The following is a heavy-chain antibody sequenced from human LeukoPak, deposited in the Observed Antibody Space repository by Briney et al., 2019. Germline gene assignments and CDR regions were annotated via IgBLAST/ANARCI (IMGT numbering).Heavy chain of an antibody. CDR2: INHSGST. D-gene: IGHD2-2*01. J-gene: IGHJ5*02. CDR3: ARVGGGYCSSTSCYGNYNWFDP. Sequence: SETLSLTCAVYGGSFSGYYWSWIRQPPGKGLEWIGEINHSGSTNYNPSLKSRVTISVDTSKNQFSLKLSSVTAADTAVYYCARVGGGYCSSTSCYGNYNWFDPWGQGTLVTASS. V-gene: IGHV4-34*01. CDR1: GGSFSGYY.